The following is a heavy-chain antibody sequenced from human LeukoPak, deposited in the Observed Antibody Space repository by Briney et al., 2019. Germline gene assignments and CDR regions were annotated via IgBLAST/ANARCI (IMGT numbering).Heavy chain of an antibody. J-gene: IGHJ4*02. CDR3: AREDTIFGVVIRFDY. Sequence: SVKVSCKASGGTFSSCAISWVRQAPGQGLEWMGRIIPIFGIANYAQKFQGRVTITADKSTSTAYMELSSLRSEDTAVYYCAREDTIFGVVIRFDYWGQGTLVTVSS. CDR1: GGTFSSCA. D-gene: IGHD3-3*01. CDR2: IIPIFGIA. V-gene: IGHV1-69*04.